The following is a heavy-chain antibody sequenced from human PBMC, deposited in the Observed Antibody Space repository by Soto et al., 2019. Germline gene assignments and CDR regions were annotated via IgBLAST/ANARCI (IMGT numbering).Heavy chain of an antibody. Sequence: QVQLQESGPGLVKPSQTLSLTCTVSGGSISSGDYYWSWIRQPPGKGLEWIGYIYYSGSTYYNPSLKSRVTISVDTSKNQFSLKLSSVTAADTAVYYCARGLGSGSYLYHGMDVWGQGTTVTVSS. CDR1: GGSISSGDYY. D-gene: IGHD3-10*01. J-gene: IGHJ6*02. CDR3: ARGLGSGSYLYHGMDV. CDR2: IYYSGST. V-gene: IGHV4-30-4*01.